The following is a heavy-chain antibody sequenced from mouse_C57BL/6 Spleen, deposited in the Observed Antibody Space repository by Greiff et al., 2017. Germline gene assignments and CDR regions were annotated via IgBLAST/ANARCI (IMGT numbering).Heavy chain of an antibody. CDR2: IDPSDSET. CDR1: GYTFTSYW. V-gene: IGHV1-52*01. Sequence: QVQLQQPGAELVRPGSSVKLSCKASGYTFTSYWMHWVKQRPIQGLEWIGNIDPSDSETHYNQKFKDKATLTVDKSSSTAYMQLSSLTSEDSAVYYCAEHYYGSSYWYFDVWGTGTTVTVSS. J-gene: IGHJ1*03. CDR3: AEHYYGSSYWYFDV. D-gene: IGHD1-1*01.